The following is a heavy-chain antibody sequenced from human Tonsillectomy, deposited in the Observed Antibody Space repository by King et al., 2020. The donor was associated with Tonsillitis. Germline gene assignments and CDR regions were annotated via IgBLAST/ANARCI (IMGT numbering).Heavy chain of an antibody. D-gene: IGHD6-6*01. Sequence: VQLVESGGGVVQPGRSLRLSCAASGFTFGNYAMHWVRQAPGKGLEWLAFLWYDGSEKYYSDSVKGRFTISRDNSKNTLYLQMDGLRAEDTAIYYCARDKSITAPAGGFDPWGQGTLVTVSS. V-gene: IGHV3-33*08. J-gene: IGHJ5*02. CDR3: ARDKSITAPAGGFDP. CDR1: GFTFGNYA. CDR2: LWYDGSEK.